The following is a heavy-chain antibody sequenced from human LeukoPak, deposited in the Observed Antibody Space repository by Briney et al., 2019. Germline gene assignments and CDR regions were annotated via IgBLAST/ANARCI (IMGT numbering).Heavy chain of an antibody. V-gene: IGHV3-7*01. CDR2: IKEVGSEK. Sequence: GGSLRLSCTASGFTSRRYRMSWVRDVPGKGAEFVANIKEVGSEKSTVDFVKGRFTISREHVKTTVSLHINSLRVENTPVYYCARDPGYSYFDVWGQGITVIVSS. J-gene: IGHJ3*01. D-gene: IGHD4-11*01. CDR3: ARDPGYSYFDV. CDR1: GFTSRRYR.